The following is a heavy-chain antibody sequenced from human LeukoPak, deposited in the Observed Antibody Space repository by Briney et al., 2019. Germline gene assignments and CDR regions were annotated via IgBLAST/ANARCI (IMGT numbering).Heavy chain of an antibody. CDR3: ARHRESSGYYTSVVAFDI. J-gene: IGHJ3*02. D-gene: IGHD3-22*01. CDR2: IYYSGST. Sequence: PSETLSLTCTVSGDSISSYDWSWIRQPPGKGLEWIGYIYYSGSTNYNPSLKSRVTISVDTSKNQFSLKLSSVTTADTAVYYCARHRESSGYYTSVVAFDIWGQGTMVTVSS. CDR1: GDSISSYD. V-gene: IGHV4-59*08.